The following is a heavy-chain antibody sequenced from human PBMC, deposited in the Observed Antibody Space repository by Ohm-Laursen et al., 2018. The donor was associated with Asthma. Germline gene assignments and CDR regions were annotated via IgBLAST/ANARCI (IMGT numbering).Heavy chain of an antibody. CDR3: ARDVIPYYYDSSGFDAFDI. J-gene: IGHJ3*02. CDR1: WVTLRGYR. D-gene: IGHD3-22*01. CDR2: ISSSRKNQ. V-gene: IGHV3-48*02. Sequence: SLRLSCAAPWVTLRGYRMKRGRPAPGEGGGWGFFISSSRKNQYYADSVKGRFTISRDNAKNSLYLQMNSLRDEDTAVYYCARDVIPYYYDSSGFDAFDIWGQGTMVTVSS.